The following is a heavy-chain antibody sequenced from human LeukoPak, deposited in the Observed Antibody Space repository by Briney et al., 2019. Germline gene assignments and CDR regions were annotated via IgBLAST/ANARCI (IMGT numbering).Heavy chain of an antibody. J-gene: IGHJ4*02. D-gene: IGHD6-13*01. CDR1: GFTFSNYG. V-gene: IGHV3-30*02. CDR2: IRYDGSNK. CDR3: ARGAGDSSSWYYFDY. Sequence: GGSLRLSCAASGFTFSNYGRHWVRQGPGKGMEWVAFIRYDGSNKYYADSVKGRFTISRDNSKNTLYLQMNSLRAEDTAVYYCARGAGDSSSWYYFDYWGQGTLVTVSS.